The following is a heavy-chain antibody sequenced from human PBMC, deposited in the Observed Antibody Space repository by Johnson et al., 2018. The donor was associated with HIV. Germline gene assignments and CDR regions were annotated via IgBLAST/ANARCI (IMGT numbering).Heavy chain of an antibody. J-gene: IGHJ3*02. V-gene: IGHV3-11*01. CDR2: ISSSGSTI. D-gene: IGHD2-8*02. Sequence: VQLVESGGGLVKPGGSLRLSCAASGFTFSDYYMSWIRQAPGKGLEWVSYISSSGSTIYYADSVKGRFTISRANAKNSLYLQMNSLRAEDTAVYYCAKDRNAWDWWSDAFDMWGQGTMVTVSS. CDR3: AKDRNAWDWWSDAFDM. CDR1: GFTFSDYY.